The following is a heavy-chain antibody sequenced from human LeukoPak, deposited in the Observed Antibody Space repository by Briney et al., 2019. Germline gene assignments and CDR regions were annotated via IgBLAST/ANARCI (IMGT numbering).Heavy chain of an antibody. CDR2: IIPIFGTA. Sequence: SVKVSCKASGGTFSSYAISWVRQAPGQGLEWMGGIIPIFGTANYAQKFQGRVTIIADESTSTAYMELSSLRSEDTAVYYCARSLLPYNWFDPWGQGTLVTVSS. V-gene: IGHV1-69*13. J-gene: IGHJ5*02. CDR1: GGTFSSYA. CDR3: ARSLLPYNWFDP. D-gene: IGHD2-15*01.